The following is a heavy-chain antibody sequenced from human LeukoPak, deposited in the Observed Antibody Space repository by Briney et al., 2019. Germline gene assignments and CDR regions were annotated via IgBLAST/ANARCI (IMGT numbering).Heavy chain of an antibody. CDR3: TLSYGRGFNYYYGMDV. CDR2: IDTAGDT. V-gene: IGHV3-13*01. J-gene: IGHJ6*02. D-gene: IGHD5-18*01. CDR1: GFTFSSYW. Sequence: GSLRLSCAASGFTFSSYWMSWVRQAPGKGLEWVSAIDTAGDTYYPGSVKGRFTISRENAKNSFYLQMNSLRAGDTAVYYCTLSYGRGFNYYYGMDVWGQGTTVTVSS.